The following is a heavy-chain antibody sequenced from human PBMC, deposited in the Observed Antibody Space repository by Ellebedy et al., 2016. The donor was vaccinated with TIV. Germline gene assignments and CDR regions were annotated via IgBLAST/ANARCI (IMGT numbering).Heavy chain of an antibody. D-gene: IGHD3-10*01. Sequence: SETLSLXCAVYGGSFSGYYWNWIRQPPGKGLEWIGEINHSGSTNYNPSLKSRVTISVDTSKNQFSLRLSSVTAADTTVYYCARHFNSGTYPLDYWGPGTLVTVSS. CDR2: INHSGST. V-gene: IGHV4-34*01. CDR1: GGSFSGYY. CDR3: ARHFNSGTYPLDY. J-gene: IGHJ4*02.